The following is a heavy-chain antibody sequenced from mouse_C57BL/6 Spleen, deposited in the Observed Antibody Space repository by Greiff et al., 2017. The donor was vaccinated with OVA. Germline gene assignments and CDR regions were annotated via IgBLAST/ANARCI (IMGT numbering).Heavy chain of an antibody. Sequence: VQLKESGAELVRPGASVKLSCTASGFNIKDDYMHWVKQRPEQGLEWIGWIDPENGDTEYASKFQGKATITADTSSNTAYLQLSSLTAVDTAVYYCTTPYGFAYWGQGTLVTVSA. J-gene: IGHJ3*01. D-gene: IGHD1-1*01. CDR3: TTPYGFAY. V-gene: IGHV14-4*01. CDR2: IDPENGDT. CDR1: GFNIKDDY.